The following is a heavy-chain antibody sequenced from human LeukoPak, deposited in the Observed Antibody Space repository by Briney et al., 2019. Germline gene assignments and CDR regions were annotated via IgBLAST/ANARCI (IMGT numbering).Heavy chain of an antibody. CDR1: GVSISSYY. CDR3: ARAEYYFDY. V-gene: IGHV4-59*01. CDR2: IYYSGST. J-gene: IGHJ4*02. Sequence: SSETLSLTCTVSGVSISSYYWSWIRQPPGKGLEWIGYIYYSGSTNYNPSLKSRVTISEDTSKNQFSLKLSSVTAADTAVYYCARAEYYFDYWGQGTLVTVSS.